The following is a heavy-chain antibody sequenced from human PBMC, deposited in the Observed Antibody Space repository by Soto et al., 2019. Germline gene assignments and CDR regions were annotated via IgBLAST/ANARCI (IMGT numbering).Heavy chain of an antibody. J-gene: IGHJ4*02. CDR2: IIPIFGTA. D-gene: IGHD2-2*01. Sequence: ASVKVSCKASGGTFSSYAISWVRQAPGQGLEWMGGIIPIFGTANYAQKFQGRVTITADESTSTAYMELSSLRSEDTAVYYCAGRGYCSSTSCYAFDYWGQGTLGTVSS. CDR1: GGTFSSYA. CDR3: AGRGYCSSTSCYAFDY. V-gene: IGHV1-69*13.